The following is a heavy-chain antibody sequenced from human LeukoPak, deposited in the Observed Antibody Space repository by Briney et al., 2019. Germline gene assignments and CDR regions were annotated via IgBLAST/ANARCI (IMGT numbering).Heavy chain of an antibody. V-gene: IGHV3-9*01. J-gene: IGHJ3*02. Sequence: GRSLRLSCAASGFTFDDYAMHWVRQGPGKGLEWVSGISWNSGRIGYADSVKGRFTISRDNAKNSLYLQMNSLRAEDTAVYYCARDLRKGAFDIWGQGTMVTVSS. CDR3: ARDLRKGAFDI. CDR1: GFTFDDYA. CDR2: ISWNSGRI.